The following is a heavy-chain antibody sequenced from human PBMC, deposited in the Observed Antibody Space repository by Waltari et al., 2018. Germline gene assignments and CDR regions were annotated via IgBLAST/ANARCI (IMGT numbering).Heavy chain of an antibody. CDR2: ISSGSSYI. CDR1: GFTFSTYS. Sequence: EVQLVESGGGLVKPGGSLRLSCAASGFTFSTYSMSWVRQAPGKGLEWVSSISSGSSYIYYADSLKGRFTISRDNAKNSLFLQMNSLRAEDTALYYCARMMPKYTSGWALDYWGQGTLVTVAS. D-gene: IGHD6-19*01. CDR3: ARMMPKYTSGWALDY. V-gene: IGHV3-21*01. J-gene: IGHJ4*02.